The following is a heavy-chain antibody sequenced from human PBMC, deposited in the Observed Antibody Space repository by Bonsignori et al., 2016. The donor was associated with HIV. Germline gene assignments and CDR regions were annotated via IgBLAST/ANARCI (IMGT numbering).Heavy chain of an antibody. D-gene: IGHD3-22*01. CDR2: ISSSGSTI. J-gene: IGHJ6*03. V-gene: IGHV3-11*01. CDR3: ARKRYDSREGYYYMDV. Sequence: RQAPGKGLEWVSYISSSGSTIYYADSVKGRFTISRDNAKNSLYLQMNSLRAEDTAVYYCARKRYDSREGYYYMDVWGKGTTVTVSS.